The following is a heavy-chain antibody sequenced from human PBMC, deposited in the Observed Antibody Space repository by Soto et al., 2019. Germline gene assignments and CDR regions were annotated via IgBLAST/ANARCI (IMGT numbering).Heavy chain of an antibody. Sequence: TGGSLRLSCAASGFTFSSYAMSWVRQTPGKGLEWVSTLSGSGGTTYYADSVKGQLTISRDNSKSTLYLQMNSLRAEDTAVYYCARDRVESGYPEYFQHWGQGTLVTVSS. J-gene: IGHJ1*01. V-gene: IGHV3-23*01. CDR3: ARDRVESGYPEYFQH. CDR1: GFTFSSYA. CDR2: LSGSGGTT. D-gene: IGHD3-22*01.